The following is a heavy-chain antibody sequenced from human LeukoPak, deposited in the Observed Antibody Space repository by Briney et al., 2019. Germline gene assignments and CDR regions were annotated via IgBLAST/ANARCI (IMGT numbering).Heavy chain of an antibody. D-gene: IGHD1-26*01. CDR2: IYYSGST. Sequence: SETLSLTCTVSGGSISSSYWSWIRQPPGKALEWIGYIYYSGSTNYNPSLKSRVTISVDTSKNQFSLKLSSVTAADTAVYYCARSIVGANWFDPWGQGTLVTVSS. CDR3: ARSIVGANWFDP. V-gene: IGHV4-59*12. J-gene: IGHJ5*02. CDR1: GGSISSSY.